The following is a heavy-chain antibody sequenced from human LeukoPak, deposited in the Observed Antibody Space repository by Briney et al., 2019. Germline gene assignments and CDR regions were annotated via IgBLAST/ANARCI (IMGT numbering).Heavy chain of an antibody. V-gene: IGHV3-30*01. CDR1: GFTFSSYA. CDR2: ISYDGSNK. J-gene: IGHJ4*02. CDR3: ARAPGDYYFDY. Sequence: PGGSLRLSCAASGFTFSSYAMHWVRQAPGKGLEWVAVISYDGSNKYYADSVKGRFTISRDNSKNTLYLQMNSLRVEDTAVYYCARAPGDYYFDYWGQGTLVTVSS. D-gene: IGHD4-17*01.